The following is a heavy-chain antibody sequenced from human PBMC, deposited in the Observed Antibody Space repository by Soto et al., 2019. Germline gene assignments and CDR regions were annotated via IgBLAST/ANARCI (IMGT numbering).Heavy chain of an antibody. CDR1: GFTFSSYA. J-gene: IGHJ6*02. CDR2: ISYDGGNK. Sequence: GGSLRLSCAASGFTFSSYAMHWVRQAPGKGLEWVAVISYDGGNKYYADSVKGRFTISRDNSKNTLYLQMNSLRAEDTAVYYCARSLPRGSYYYYYYGMDVWGQGTTVTVSS. D-gene: IGHD1-26*01. V-gene: IGHV3-30-3*01. CDR3: ARSLPRGSYYYYYYGMDV.